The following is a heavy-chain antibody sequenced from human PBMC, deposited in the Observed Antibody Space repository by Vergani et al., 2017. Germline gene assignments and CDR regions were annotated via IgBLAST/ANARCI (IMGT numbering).Heavy chain of an antibody. V-gene: IGHV3-9*02. CDR1: GITSAGYA. J-gene: IGHJ5*02. D-gene: IGHD3-10*01. CDR3: AKDLGTASGGGWFDP. CDR2: ISWNSNSI. Sequence: EVQLEESGGGLVLPGRSLRLSCVASGITSAGYAMHWVRQAPGKGLEWVSGISWNSNSIGYPDSVKGRFTISRDNAKNSLYSQMNSLRAEDTALYYCAKDLGTASGGGWFDPWGQGTLVTVSS.